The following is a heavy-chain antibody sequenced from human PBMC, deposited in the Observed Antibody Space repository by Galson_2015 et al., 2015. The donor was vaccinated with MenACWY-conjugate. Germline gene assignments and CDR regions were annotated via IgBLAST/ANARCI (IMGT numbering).Heavy chain of an antibody. CDR1: GFSLSTSGMC. D-gene: IGHD3-3*01. CDR3: ARMSPSPAFYDFWSNFDY. J-gene: IGHJ4*02. CDR2: IDWDDDK. V-gene: IGHV2-70*01. Sequence: PALVKPTQTLTLTCTFSGFSLSTSGMCVSWIRQPPGKALEWLALIDWDDDKYYSTSLKTRLTISKDTSKNQVVLTMTNMDPVDTATYYCARMSPSPAFYDFWSNFDYWGQGTLVTVSS.